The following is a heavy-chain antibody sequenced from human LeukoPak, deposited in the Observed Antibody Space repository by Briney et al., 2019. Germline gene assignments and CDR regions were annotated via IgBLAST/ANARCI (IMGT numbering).Heavy chain of an antibody. CDR3: ARASPQILRV. Sequence: SQTLSLTCTVSGGSISSGGYYWSWIRQHGGKGLEWIGYIYYSGSTYYNPSLKSRFTISVDTSKNQFSLKLSSVTAADTAVYYCARASPQILRVWGQGTLVTVSS. D-gene: IGHD1-26*01. V-gene: IGHV4-31*03. CDR2: IYYSGST. J-gene: IGHJ4*02. CDR1: GGSISSGGYY.